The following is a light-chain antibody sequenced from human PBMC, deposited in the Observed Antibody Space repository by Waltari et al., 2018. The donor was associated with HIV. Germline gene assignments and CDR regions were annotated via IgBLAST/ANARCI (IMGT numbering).Light chain of an antibody. J-gene: IGLJ2*01. Sequence: QSALTQPRSVSGSPGQSVSNSCTGIISDVGGHKYVSWYQQYPGKAPKLIRSGVNNRPSGVPDRFSGSKSGNTASLTISGLQAEDEADYFCYSYAGTSVLFGGGTKLTVL. CDR2: GVN. V-gene: IGLV2-11*01. CDR1: ISDVGGHKY. CDR3: YSYAGTSVL.